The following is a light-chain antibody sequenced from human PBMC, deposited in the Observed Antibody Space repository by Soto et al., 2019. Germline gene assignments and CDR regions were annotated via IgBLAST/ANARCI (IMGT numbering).Light chain of an antibody. V-gene: IGKV1-5*01. CDR3: HQYNAYSTWT. CDR1: QSINFY. J-gene: IGKJ1*01. CDR2: NAY. Sequence: DIQMTQSPSTLSASVGDRVTITCRASQSINFYLAWYQQKTGKAPKVLIWNAYTLESGVPSRFSGSGSGTEFALTISSLQPDDFVTYYCHQYNAYSTWTFGQGTKVEIK.